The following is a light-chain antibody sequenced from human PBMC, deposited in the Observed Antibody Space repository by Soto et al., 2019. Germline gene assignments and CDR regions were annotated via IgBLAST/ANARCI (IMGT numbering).Light chain of an antibody. CDR3: SSYAGSNNLKV. J-gene: IGLJ1*01. V-gene: IGLV2-8*01. Sequence: QSALTQPASASGSPGQSVTISCTGTSSDVGGYNYVSWYQQHPGKAPKLMIYEVTNRPSGVPDRFSGSKSGNTASLTVSGLQAEDEADYYCSSYAGSNNLKVFGTGTKLTVL. CDR2: EVT. CDR1: SSDVGGYNY.